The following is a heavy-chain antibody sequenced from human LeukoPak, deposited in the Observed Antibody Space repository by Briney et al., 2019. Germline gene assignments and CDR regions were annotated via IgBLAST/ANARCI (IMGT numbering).Heavy chain of an antibody. D-gene: IGHD1-14*01. J-gene: IGHJ6*02. Sequence: GGSLRLSCTASGFPFVDYAMSWVRQAPGKGLEGVGFIRSKAYGGTTEYAASVKGRFTISRDDSKSIAYLQMNSLKTEDTAVYYCTRDLNLHGMDVWGQGTTVTVSS. CDR2: IRSKAYGGTT. CDR3: TRDLNLHGMDV. V-gene: IGHV3-49*04. CDR1: GFPFVDYA.